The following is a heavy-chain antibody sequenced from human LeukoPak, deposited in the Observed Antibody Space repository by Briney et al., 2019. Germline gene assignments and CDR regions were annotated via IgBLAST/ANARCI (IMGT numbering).Heavy chain of an antibody. J-gene: IGHJ6*03. D-gene: IGHD5-18*01. CDR1: GYTFTSYY. V-gene: IGHV1-69*06. CDR2: IIPIFGTA. CDR3: ASRAPRSYGYLYYYYMDV. Sequence: SVKVSCKASGYTFTSYYMHWVRQAPGQGLEWMGGIIPIFGTANYAQKFQGRVTITADKSTSTAYMELSSLRSEGTAVYYCASRAPRSYGYLYYYYMDVWGKGTTVTVSS.